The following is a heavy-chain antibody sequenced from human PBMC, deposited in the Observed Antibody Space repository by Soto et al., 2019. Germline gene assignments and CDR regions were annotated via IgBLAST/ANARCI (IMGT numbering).Heavy chain of an antibody. J-gene: IGHJ4*02. D-gene: IGHD3-16*01. V-gene: IGHV2-5*02. CDR2: IYWDDDK. CDR1: GFSLSTSGLG. Sequence: QITLKESGPTLVKPTQTLTLTCTFSGFSLSTSGLGVGWIRQPPGKALEWLALIYWDDDKRYSPSLKSRLTNPKDPSKNQVVLTMTNMDPVDTATYYCEHRRRGSYLDYWGQGTLVTVSS. CDR3: EHRRRGSYLDY.